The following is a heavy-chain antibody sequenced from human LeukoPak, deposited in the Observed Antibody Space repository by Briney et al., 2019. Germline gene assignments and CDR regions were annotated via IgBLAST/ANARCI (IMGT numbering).Heavy chain of an antibody. Sequence: PGVSLRLSCAASGFTFSNYAMNWVRQTPGKGLEWVSSIIGSGGDTYYAESVRGRFTISRDNSKNTLFLQMNSLRADDTAVYYCAKTDHGSSHFDLFDYWGQGTLVTVSS. CDR1: GFTFSNYA. CDR2: IIGSGGDT. J-gene: IGHJ4*02. V-gene: IGHV3-23*01. D-gene: IGHD6-6*01. CDR3: AKTDHGSSHFDLFDY.